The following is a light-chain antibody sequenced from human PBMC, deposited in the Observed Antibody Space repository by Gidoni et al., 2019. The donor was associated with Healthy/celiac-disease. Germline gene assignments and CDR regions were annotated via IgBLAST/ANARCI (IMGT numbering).Light chain of an antibody. V-gene: IGLV3-19*01. J-gene: IGLJ1*01. CDR2: GKN. CDR3: NSRDSSGNLYV. Sequence: SSELTQDPAVSVALGQTVRITCQGDSHRSYYASWYQQKPGQAPVLVIYGKNNRPSGIPDRFSGSSSGNTASLTITGAQAEDEADYYCNSRDSSGNLYVFGTGTKVTVL. CDR1: SHRSYY.